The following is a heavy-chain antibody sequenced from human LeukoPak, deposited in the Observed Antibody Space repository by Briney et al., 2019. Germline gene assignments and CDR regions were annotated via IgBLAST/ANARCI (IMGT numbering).Heavy chain of an antibody. CDR3: ARVTVGATEDYFDY. CDR1: GFTFSTYS. Sequence: PGGSLRLSCAASGFTFSTYSMNWVRQAPGKGLEWLSYISSGSSTIYYADSVKGPFTISRDNARNSLYLQMNGLRAEDTAVYYCARVTVGATEDYFDYWGQGTLVTVSS. J-gene: IGHJ4*02. D-gene: IGHD1-26*01. CDR2: ISSGSSTI. V-gene: IGHV3-48*01.